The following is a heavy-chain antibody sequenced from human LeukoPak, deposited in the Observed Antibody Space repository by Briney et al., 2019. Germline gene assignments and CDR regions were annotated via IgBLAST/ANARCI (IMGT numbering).Heavy chain of an antibody. D-gene: IGHD3-10*01. CDR1: GFTVSSNY. CDR2: IYSGGST. Sequence: PGGSLRLSCAASGFTVSSNYMSWVRQAPGKGLEWVSVIYSGGSTYYADSVKGRFTISSDNSKNTLYLQMNSLRAEDTAVYYCAREPLPSEYYFDYWGQGTLVTVSS. CDR3: AREPLPSEYYFDY. V-gene: IGHV3-53*01. J-gene: IGHJ4*02.